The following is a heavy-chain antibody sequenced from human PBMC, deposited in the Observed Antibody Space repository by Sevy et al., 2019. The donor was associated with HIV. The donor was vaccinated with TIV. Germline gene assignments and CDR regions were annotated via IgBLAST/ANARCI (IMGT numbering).Heavy chain of an antibody. CDR3: ARDTCSGGSCYFDY. Sequence: ASVKVSCKASGYTFTSYGISWVRQAPGQGLEWMGWISAYNGNTYYAQKLQGRVTMTTDTSTSTAYMDLRSLRSDDTVVYYCARDTCSGGSCYFDYWGQGTLVTVSS. CDR1: GYTFTSYG. CDR2: ISAYNGNT. D-gene: IGHD2-15*01. J-gene: IGHJ4*02. V-gene: IGHV1-18*01.